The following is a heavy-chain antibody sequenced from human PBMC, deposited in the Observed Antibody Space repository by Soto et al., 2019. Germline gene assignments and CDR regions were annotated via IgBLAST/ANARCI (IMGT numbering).Heavy chain of an antibody. CDR2: SSTYNDNT. D-gene: IGHD3-22*01. CDR1: GYTFITYG. J-gene: IGHJ4*02. Sequence: QVQLVQSGAEVKKPGASVKVSCKASGYTFITYGVSWVRQAPGQGLDWLGWSSTYNDNTRYAETLQGRVTMTTDTTTNTAYMELRNLRSDDTAVYYCARGPTDYYDNSANYFLDYWGQGTLVTVSS. CDR3: ARGPTDYYDNSANYFLDY. V-gene: IGHV1-18*01.